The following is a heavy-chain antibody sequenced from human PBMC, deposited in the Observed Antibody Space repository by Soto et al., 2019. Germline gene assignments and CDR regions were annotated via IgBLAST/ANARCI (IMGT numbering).Heavy chain of an antibody. V-gene: IGHV4-59*01. CDR1: GGSISSYY. CDR2: VYYSGNV. D-gene: IGHD2-2*01. Sequence: SETLSLTCTVSGGSISSYYWSWVRQPPGKGLQWIGYVYYSGNVNYNPSLMSRVTISVDPSKNQFSLRLTSVTAADTAMYYCARVYCSGTSCYSFDSWGQGTLVTVS. CDR3: ARVYCSGTSCYSFDS. J-gene: IGHJ4*02.